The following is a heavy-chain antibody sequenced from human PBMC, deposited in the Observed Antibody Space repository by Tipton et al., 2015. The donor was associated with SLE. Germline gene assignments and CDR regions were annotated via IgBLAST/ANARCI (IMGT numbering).Heavy chain of an antibody. D-gene: IGHD3-16*01. CDR1: GGSISDYY. Sequence: TLSLTCSVSGGSISDYYWSWVRQPPGKGLEWIGYIYYSGTTNYNPSLKSRVTMSVDTSENQFSLKLSPVTAADTAVYHCARIYGGNFDFWGQGALVIVSS. CDR2: IYYSGTT. J-gene: IGHJ4*02. V-gene: IGHV4-59*01. CDR3: ARIYGGNFDF.